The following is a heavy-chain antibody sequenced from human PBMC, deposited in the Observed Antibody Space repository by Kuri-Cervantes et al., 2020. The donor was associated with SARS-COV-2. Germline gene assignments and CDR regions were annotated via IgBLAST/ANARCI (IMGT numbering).Heavy chain of an antibody. Sequence: GESLKISCAASGFTFSSYAMSWVRQAPGKGLEWVSAISGSGGSTYYADSVKGRFTISRDNAKNSLYLQMNSLRAEDTAVYYCASNGGTQPNFYYYYGMDVWGQGTTVTVSS. CDR1: GFTFSSYA. CDR2: ISGSGGST. V-gene: IGHV3-23*01. CDR3: ASNGGTQPNFYYYYGMDV. D-gene: IGHD3/OR15-3a*01. J-gene: IGHJ6*02.